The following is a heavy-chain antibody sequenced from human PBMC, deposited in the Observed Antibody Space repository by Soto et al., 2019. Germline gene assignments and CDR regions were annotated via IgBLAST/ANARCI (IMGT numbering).Heavy chain of an antibody. Sequence: QVQLLESGGGVVQPGRSLRLSCAASGFTVSSYGMNCVRQAPRKGMEWVAVIGYDGINKYYADSVKGRFTISRDNTKNTRYLQMNSLRDEDKAVYYCASGPHNVVVPDIDYGGQGAPVNISS. D-gene: IGHD2-21*02. V-gene: IGHV3-33*01. J-gene: IGHJ4*02. CDR2: IGYDGINK. CDR3: ASGPHNVVVPDIDY. CDR1: GFTVSSYG.